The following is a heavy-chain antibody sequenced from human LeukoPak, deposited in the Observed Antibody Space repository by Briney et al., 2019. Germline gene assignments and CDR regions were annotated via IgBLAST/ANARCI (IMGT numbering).Heavy chain of an antibody. CDR1: GGSVNSNSSY. Sequence: PSETLSLTCTVSGGSVNSNSSYWAWIRQPPGKGLEWIGSMFYSGTTYYNPSLKSRVTISVDTSKNQFSLKLSSVTAADTAVYYCARIGIGPYYDFWSGYYPVFDYWGQGTLVTVSS. V-gene: IGHV4-39*07. CDR2: MFYSGTT. CDR3: ARIGIGPYYDFWSGYYPVFDY. J-gene: IGHJ4*02. D-gene: IGHD3-3*01.